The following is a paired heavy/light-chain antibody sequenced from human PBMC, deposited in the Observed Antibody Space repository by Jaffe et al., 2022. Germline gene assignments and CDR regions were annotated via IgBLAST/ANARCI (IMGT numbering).Heavy chain of an antibody. CDR3: VSHPIAAADWWSGALGISDAFDI. J-gene: IGHJ3*02. V-gene: IGHV5-51*03. CDR2: IYPGDSDT. CDR1: GYSFTSYW. Sequence: EVQLVQSGAEVKKPGESLKISCKGSGYSFTSYWIGWVRQMPGKGLEWMGIIYPGDSDTRYSPSFQGQVTISADKSISTAYLQWSSLKASDTAMYYCVSHPIAAADWWSGALGISDAFDIWGQGTMVTVSS. D-gene: IGHD6-13*01.
Light chain of an antibody. V-gene: IGKV3-11*01. CDR1: QSVSSY. Sequence: EIVLTQSPATLSLSPGERATLSCRASQSVSSYLAWYQQKPGQAPRLLIYDASNRATGIPARFSGSGSGTDFTLTISSLEPEDFAVYYCQQRSNWPRFTFGPGTKVDIK. CDR2: DAS. J-gene: IGKJ3*01. CDR3: QQRSNWPRFT.